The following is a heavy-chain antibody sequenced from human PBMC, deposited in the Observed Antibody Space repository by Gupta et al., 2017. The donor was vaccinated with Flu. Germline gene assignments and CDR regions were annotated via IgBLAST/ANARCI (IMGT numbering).Heavy chain of an antibody. D-gene: IGHD1-26*01. Sequence: QVQLVESGGGVVQPGRSLRLSCAASGFTFSSYGMHWVRQAPGKGLEWVAVISYDGSNKYYADSVKGRFTISRDNSKNTLYLQMNSLRAEDTAVYYCAKDSGSYYYAPPNYWGQGTLVTVSS. V-gene: IGHV3-30*18. J-gene: IGHJ4*02. CDR1: GFTFSSYG. CDR3: AKDSGSYYYAPPNY. CDR2: ISYDGSNK.